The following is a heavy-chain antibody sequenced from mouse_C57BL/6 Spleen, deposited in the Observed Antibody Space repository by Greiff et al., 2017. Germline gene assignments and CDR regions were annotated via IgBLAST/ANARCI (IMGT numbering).Heavy chain of an antibody. CDR2: IDPSDSYT. CDR1: GYTFTSYW. CDR3: ARSITTVVVPFDY. J-gene: IGHJ2*01. Sequence: VQLQQPGAELVKPGASVKLSCKASGYTFTSYWMQWVKQRPGQGLEWIGEIDPSDSYTNYNQKFKGKATLTVDTSSSTAYMQLSSLTSEDSAVYYCARSITTVVVPFDYWGQGTTLTVSS. V-gene: IGHV1-50*01. D-gene: IGHD1-1*01.